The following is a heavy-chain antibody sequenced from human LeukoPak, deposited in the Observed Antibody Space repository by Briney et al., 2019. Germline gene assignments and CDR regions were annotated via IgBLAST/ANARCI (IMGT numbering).Heavy chain of an antibody. Sequence: GGSLRLSCAASGFTVSSNFMSWVRQAPGMGLEWVSVIYSGGSAYYADSVKGRFTISRDNSKNTLYLQMNSLRAEDTAVYYCVRVRYYDSTGYSDAFDIWGQGTMVTVSS. CDR2: IYSGGSA. CDR1: GFTVSSNF. D-gene: IGHD3-22*01. CDR3: VRVRYYDSTGYSDAFDI. V-gene: IGHV3-53*01. J-gene: IGHJ3*02.